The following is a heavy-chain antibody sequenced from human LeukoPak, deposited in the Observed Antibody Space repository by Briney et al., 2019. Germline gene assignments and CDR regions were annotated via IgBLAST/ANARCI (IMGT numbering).Heavy chain of an antibody. Sequence: SVKVSCKASGGTFSSYAISWVRQAPGQGLEWMGGIIPIFGTANYAQKFQGRVTITADESTSTAYMELSSLRSEDTAVYYCARDQGDYHSSGLNDAFDIWGQGTMVTVSS. CDR2: IIPIFGTA. CDR3: ARDQGDYHSSGLNDAFDI. D-gene: IGHD3-22*01. J-gene: IGHJ3*02. CDR1: GGTFSSYA. V-gene: IGHV1-69*01.